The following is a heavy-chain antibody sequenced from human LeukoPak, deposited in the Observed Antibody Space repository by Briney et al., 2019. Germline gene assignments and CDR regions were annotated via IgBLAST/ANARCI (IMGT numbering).Heavy chain of an antibody. D-gene: IGHD6-13*01. CDR2: ISAYNGNT. Sequence: ASVKVSCKTSGYIFTNYGINWVRQAPGQGLEWMGWISAYNGNTKYAQKLQGRVTMTTDTSTSTAYMELRSLRSDDTAVYYCARLPTIAAPAWTYQPFDPWGQGALVTVSS. J-gene: IGHJ5*02. CDR3: ARLPTIAAPAWTYQPFDP. CDR1: GYIFTNYG. V-gene: IGHV1-18*04.